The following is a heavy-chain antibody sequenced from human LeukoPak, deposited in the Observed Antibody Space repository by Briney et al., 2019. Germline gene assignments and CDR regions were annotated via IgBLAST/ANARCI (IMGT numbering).Heavy chain of an antibody. V-gene: IGHV3-74*01. J-gene: IGHJ4*02. Sequence: GGSLRLSCAASGFTFSRYWMHWVRQAPGKELVWVSRINSDGSLTDYADPVKGRFTISRDNAENTLYLQMNSLKAEDTAVYYCVRLLDLDYWGQGTLVTVSS. CDR1: GFTFSRYW. D-gene: IGHD3-10*01. CDR2: INSDGSLT. CDR3: VRLLDLDY.